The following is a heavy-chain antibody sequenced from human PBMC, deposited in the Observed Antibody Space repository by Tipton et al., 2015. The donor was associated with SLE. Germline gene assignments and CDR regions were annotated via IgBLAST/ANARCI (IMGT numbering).Heavy chain of an antibody. CDR3: ARSILGPNDAFDI. V-gene: IGHV3-11*04. CDR1: GFTFSDYY. J-gene: IGHJ3*02. CDR2: ISSSGST. D-gene: IGHD7-27*01. Sequence: SLRLSCAASGFTFSDYYMSWIRQAPGKGLEWVSYISSSGSTYYADSVKGRFTISRDNSKNTLYLQMNSLRAEDTAVYYCARSILGPNDAFDIWGQGTMVTVSS.